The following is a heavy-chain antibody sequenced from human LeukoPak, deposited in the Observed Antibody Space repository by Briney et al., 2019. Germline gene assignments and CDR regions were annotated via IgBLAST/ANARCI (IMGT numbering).Heavy chain of an antibody. CDR1: GFTCSSYA. CDR2: IGGGGVDT. D-gene: IGHD1-1*01. V-gene: IGHV3-23*01. Sequence: PGGSLRLSCAASGFTCSSYAMSWVRQAPGKGLEWVSSIGGGGVDTYYADSVKGRFTISRDNSKNTLYLQMNSLRVEDTAVYYCAKDPPTTGTTFDNWGRGPLVTVSS. J-gene: IGHJ4*02. CDR3: AKDPPTTGTTFDN.